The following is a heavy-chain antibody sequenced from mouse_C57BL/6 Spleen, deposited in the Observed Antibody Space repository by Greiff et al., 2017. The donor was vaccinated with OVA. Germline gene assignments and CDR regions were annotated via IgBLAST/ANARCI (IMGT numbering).Heavy chain of an antibody. CDR2: INPNNGGT. J-gene: IGHJ3*01. Sequence: EVQLQQSGPELVKPGASVKIPCKASGYTFTDYNMDWVKQSHGKSLEWIGDINPNNGGTIYNQKFKGKATLTVDKSSSTAYMELRSLTSEDTAVYYCARPLYGNYEAWFAYWGQGTLVTVSA. CDR1: GYTFTDYN. D-gene: IGHD2-1*01. V-gene: IGHV1-18*01. CDR3: ARPLYGNYEAWFAY.